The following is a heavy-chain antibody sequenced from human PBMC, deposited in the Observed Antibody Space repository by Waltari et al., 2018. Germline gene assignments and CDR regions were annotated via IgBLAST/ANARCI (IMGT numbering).Heavy chain of an antibody. CDR2: ITPTLGQA. CDR1: GGTFSSYA. V-gene: IGHV1-69*02. J-gene: IGHJ2*01. CDR3: ASLPVGAKGKVNWYFDL. Sequence: QVQPVQSGAEVKKPGSSVKVSCKASGGTFSSYAISWVRQAPGPGLEWMGRITPTLGQAHYAQKFQGSVTITADKSTSTAYMELSRLGSEDTAVYYCASLPVGAKGKVNWYFDLWGRGTLVTVSS. D-gene: IGHD1-26*01.